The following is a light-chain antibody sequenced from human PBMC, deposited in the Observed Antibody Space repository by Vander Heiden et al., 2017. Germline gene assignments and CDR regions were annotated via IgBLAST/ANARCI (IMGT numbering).Light chain of an antibody. J-gene: IGLJ1*01. V-gene: IGLV2-11*01. CDR3: CSYAGSYTYV. Sequence: QSALTQPRSVSGSPGQSVTISCTGTSSDVGGYNYVSWYQQHPGKAPKLMIYDVSKRPSRVPDRFSGSKSGNTASLTISGLQAEDEADYYCCSYAGSYTYVFGTWTKVTVL. CDR2: DVS. CDR1: SSDVGGYNY.